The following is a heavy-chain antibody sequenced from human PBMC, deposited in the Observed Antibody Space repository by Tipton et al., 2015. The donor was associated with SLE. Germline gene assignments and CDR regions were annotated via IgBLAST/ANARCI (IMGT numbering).Heavy chain of an antibody. D-gene: IGHD3-3*01. CDR3: ATESGHYDFWSGYYTHYYYMDV. CDR1: GASITSDDYY. Sequence: LRLSCSVSGASITSDDYYWSWIRQSPGKGLEWIAYIYYNGNTYYNPSLKSRVSISVDTSKNQFSLKLSSVTAADTAVYYCATESGHYDFWSGYYTHYYYMDVWGKGTTVTVSS. CDR2: IYYNGNT. V-gene: IGHV4-30-4*01. J-gene: IGHJ6*03.